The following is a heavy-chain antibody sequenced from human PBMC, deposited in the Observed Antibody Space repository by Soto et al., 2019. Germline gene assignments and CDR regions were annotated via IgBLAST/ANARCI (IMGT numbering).Heavy chain of an antibody. J-gene: IGHJ4*02. V-gene: IGHV3-23*01. CDR2: ISSSGDRT. CDR3: ARGVVDRGVHR. Sequence: PGGSLRLSCAASGFTLKDYAMTWVRQAPGRGLEYVSSISSSGDRTYYADSLKGRFTISRDNSKNMLYLQMNSLRVEDTAMYYCARGVVDRGVHRWGQGTLVTVSS. D-gene: IGHD2-8*01. CDR1: GFTLKDYA.